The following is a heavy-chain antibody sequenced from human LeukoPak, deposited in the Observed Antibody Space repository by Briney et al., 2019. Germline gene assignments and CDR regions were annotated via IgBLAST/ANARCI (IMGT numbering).Heavy chain of an antibody. CDR1: GGSFSGYY. CDR3: ARRVGVRGLLLSEYYFDY. Sequence: SETLSLTCAVYGGSFSGYYWSWIRQPPGKGLEWIGEINHSGSTNYNPSLKSRVTISVDTSKNQFSLKLSSVTAADTAVYYCARRVGVRGLLLSEYYFDYWGQGTLVTVSS. D-gene: IGHD1-26*01. CDR2: INHSGST. J-gene: IGHJ4*02. V-gene: IGHV4-34*01.